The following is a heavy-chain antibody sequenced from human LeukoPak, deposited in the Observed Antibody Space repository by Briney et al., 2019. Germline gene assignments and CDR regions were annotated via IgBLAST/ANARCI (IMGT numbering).Heavy chain of an antibody. CDR3: ATDIRSSPLGF. Sequence: PGGSLRLPCAVSGFRVTNDYMNWVRQAPGKGLEWVSIIYAGGSTYYADSVKGRFTISRDSSNNTLFLQMSNLRADDSGLYYCATDIRSSPLGFWGHGTLVTVSS. V-gene: IGHV3-66*01. CDR2: IYAGGST. CDR1: GFRVTNDY. D-gene: IGHD3-9*01. J-gene: IGHJ4*01.